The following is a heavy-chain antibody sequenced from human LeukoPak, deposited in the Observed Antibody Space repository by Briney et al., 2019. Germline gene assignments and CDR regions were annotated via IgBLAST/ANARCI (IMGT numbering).Heavy chain of an antibody. CDR1: GFTFSSYT. CDR3: ARVVGAASFDY. Sequence: GGSLRLSCAASGFTFSSYTMHWVRQAPDKGLEWVAVISYDGTDKYYADSVKGRFTISRENYKNMVYLEMNSLRTQDTAVFYCARVVGAASFDYWGQGTLVTVSS. J-gene: IGHJ4*02. CDR2: ISYDGTDK. V-gene: IGHV3-30*01. D-gene: IGHD1-26*01.